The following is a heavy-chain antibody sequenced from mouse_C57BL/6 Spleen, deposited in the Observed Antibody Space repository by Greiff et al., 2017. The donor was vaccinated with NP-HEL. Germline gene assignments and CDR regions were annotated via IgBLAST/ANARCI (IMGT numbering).Heavy chain of an antibody. CDR1: GYAFSSSW. D-gene: IGHD1-1*01. CDR2: IYPGDGDT. V-gene: IGHV1-82*01. J-gene: IGHJ1*03. Sequence: QVQLQQSGPELVKPGASVKISCKASGYAFSSSWMNWVKQRPGKGLEWIGRIYPGDGDTNYNGKFKGKATLTADKSSSTAYMQLSSLTSEDSAVYFCARYYGSSYAGYFDVWGTGTTVTVSS. CDR3: ARYYGSSYAGYFDV.